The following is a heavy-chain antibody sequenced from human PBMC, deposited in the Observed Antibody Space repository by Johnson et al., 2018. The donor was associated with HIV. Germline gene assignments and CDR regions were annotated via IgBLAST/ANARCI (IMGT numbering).Heavy chain of an antibody. Sequence: VQLVESGGGLVKPGGSLRLSCAASGFTFSYAWMSWVRQAPGKGLEWVGRIKSKTDGGTTDYAAPVKGRFTISRDDSKNTLYLQMNSLRAEDAAVYCCANSGLGGPMNWGQGTMVTVSS. CDR2: IKSKTDGGTT. J-gene: IGHJ3*01. D-gene: IGHD1-26*01. CDR3: ANSGLGGPMN. CDR1: GFTFSYAW. V-gene: IGHV3-15*01.